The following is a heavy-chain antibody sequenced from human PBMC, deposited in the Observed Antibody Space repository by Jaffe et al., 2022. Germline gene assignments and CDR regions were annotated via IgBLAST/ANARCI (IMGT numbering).Heavy chain of an antibody. V-gene: IGHV3-9*01. Sequence: EVQLVESGGGLVQPGRSLRLSCAASGFTFDDYAMHWVRQAPGKGLEWVSGISWNSGSIGYADSVKGRFTISRDNAKNSLYLQMNSLRAEDTALYYCAKVPSPLLYSSGWAGGYYYYYMDVWGKGTTVTVSS. J-gene: IGHJ6*03. CDR3: AKVPSPLLYSSGWAGGYYYYYMDV. D-gene: IGHD6-19*01. CDR2: ISWNSGSI. CDR1: GFTFDDYA.